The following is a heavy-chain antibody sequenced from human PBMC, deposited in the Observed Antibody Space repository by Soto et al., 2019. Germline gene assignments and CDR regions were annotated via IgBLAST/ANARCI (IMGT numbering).Heavy chain of an antibody. D-gene: IGHD5-18*01. CDR1: GYTFTSYY. CDR3: ARDGVGIGVHTAMAHPTTGTGGSSHTTGTDY. CDR2: INPSGGST. V-gene: IGHV1-46*01. J-gene: IGHJ4*02. Sequence: ASVKVSCKASGYTFTSYYMHWVRQAPGQGLEWMGIINPSGGSTSYAQKFQGRVTMTRDTSTSTVYMELSSLRSEDTAVYYCARDGVGIGVHTAMAHPTTGTGGSSHTTGTDYWGQGTLVTVSS.